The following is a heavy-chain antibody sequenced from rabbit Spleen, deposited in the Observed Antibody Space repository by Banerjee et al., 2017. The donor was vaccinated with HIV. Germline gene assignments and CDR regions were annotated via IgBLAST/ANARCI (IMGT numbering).Heavy chain of an antibody. J-gene: IGHJ6*01. V-gene: IGHV1S40*01. Sequence: QQLVESGGGLVKPGASLTLTCTASGFSFSSSAYMCWVRQTPGKGLEWIGCIYTGSSGYTAYASWAKGRFTISKTSSTTVTLQMTSLTAADTATYFCARDTGSSFSSYGMDLWGPGTLVTVS. CDR1: GFSFSSSAY. CDR3: ARDTGSSFSSYGMDL. D-gene: IGHD8-1*01. CDR2: IYTGSSGYT.